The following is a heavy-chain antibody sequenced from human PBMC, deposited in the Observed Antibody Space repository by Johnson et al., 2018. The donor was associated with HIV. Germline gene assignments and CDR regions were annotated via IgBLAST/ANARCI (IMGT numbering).Heavy chain of an antibody. CDR3: ARSLRIAPAGHEDDVFDI. D-gene: IGHD6-13*01. CDR1: GFTFSSYA. CDR2: ISYDGSNK. Sequence: QVQLVESGGGVVQPGRSLRLSCAASGFTFSSYAMHWVRQAPGKGLEWVAVISYDGSNKYYADSVKGRFTISRDNSKNTLYLQMNSLRAEDTAVYYCARSLRIAPAGHEDDVFDIWGQGTMVTVSS. J-gene: IGHJ3*02. V-gene: IGHV3-30*04.